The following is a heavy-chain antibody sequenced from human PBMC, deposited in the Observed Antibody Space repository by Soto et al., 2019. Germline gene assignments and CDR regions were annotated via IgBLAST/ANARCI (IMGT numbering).Heavy chain of an antibody. CDR2: IYYSGST. D-gene: IGHD5-12*01. J-gene: IGHJ4*02. CDR3: ARHSGYDYYFDY. Sequence: SATLSITCTVSGGSISSSSYYWGWIRQPPGKGLEWIGSIYYSGSTYYNPSLKSRVTISVDTSKNQFSLKLSSVTAADTAVYYCARHSGYDYYFDYWGQGTLVTVSS. V-gene: IGHV4-39*01. CDR1: GGSISSSSYY.